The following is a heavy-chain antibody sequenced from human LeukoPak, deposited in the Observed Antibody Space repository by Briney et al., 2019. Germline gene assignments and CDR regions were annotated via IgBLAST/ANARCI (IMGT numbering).Heavy chain of an antibody. CDR2: IYSGGST. J-gene: IGHJ1*01. CDR3: ARDTDYYGSGRHGYLDH. D-gene: IGHD3-10*01. Sequence: PGGSLRLSCAASGLTISNNFMGWVRQAPGKGLEWVSLIYSGGSTYSADSVKGRFTISRDNSKNTLHLQMNSLRVEDTAVYYCARDTDYYGSGRHGYLDHWGQGTLVTVSS. V-gene: IGHV3-66*01. CDR1: GLTISNNF.